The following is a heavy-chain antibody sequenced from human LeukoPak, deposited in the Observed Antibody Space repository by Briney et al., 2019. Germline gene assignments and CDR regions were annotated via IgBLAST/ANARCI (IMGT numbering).Heavy chain of an antibody. D-gene: IGHD6-19*01. CDR1: GYTFTSYD. V-gene: IGHV1-8*03. Sequence: ASVKVSCKASGYTFTSYDINWVQQATGQGLEWMGWMNPNSGNTGYAQKFQGRVTITRNTSISTAYMELSSLRSEDTAVYYCARNSAPAGIAVTGVNWFDPWGQGTLVTVSS. CDR2: MNPNSGNT. CDR3: ARNSAPAGIAVTGVNWFDP. J-gene: IGHJ5*02.